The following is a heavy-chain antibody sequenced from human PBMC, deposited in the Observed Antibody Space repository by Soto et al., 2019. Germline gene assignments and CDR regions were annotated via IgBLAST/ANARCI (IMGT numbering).Heavy chain of an antibody. CDR2: IDPSDSQT. D-gene: IGHD5-18*01. J-gene: IGHJ4*02. Sequence: RGESLKISCKGSGYSFAGYWITWVRQKPGKGLESMGRIDPSDSQTYYSPSFRGHVTISVTKSITTVFLQWSSLRASDTAMSYCARQISDSDTGHSFPYCLEFWGQGTPVTVSS. V-gene: IGHV5-10-1*01. CDR3: ARQISDSDTGHSFPYCLEF. CDR1: GYSFAGYW.